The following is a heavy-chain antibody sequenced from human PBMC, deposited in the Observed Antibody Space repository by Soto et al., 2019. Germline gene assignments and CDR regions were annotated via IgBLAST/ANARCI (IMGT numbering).Heavy chain of an antibody. CDR3: ARGRDEYKLGNV. CDR2: IHPSGST. J-gene: IGHJ6*02. CDR1: GGSLSDYY. D-gene: IGHD1-1*01. V-gene: IGHV4-34*01. Sequence: QVQLQQWGAGLLKPLETLSLTCAVSGGSLSDYYWPWIRQSPGKGLEWIGEIHPSGSTYYNPSLRSRVTISVDTSKNQFSLKLTSLTAADTAIYYCARGRDEYKLGNVWGHGTTVTVSS.